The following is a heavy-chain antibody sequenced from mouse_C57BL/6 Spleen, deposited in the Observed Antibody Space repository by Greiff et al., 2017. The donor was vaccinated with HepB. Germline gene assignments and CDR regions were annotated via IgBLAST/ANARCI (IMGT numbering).Heavy chain of an antibody. CDR2: ISSGSSTI. CDR1: GFTFSDYG. CDR3: ARGYYGTWFAY. Sequence: EVKLMESGGGLVKPGGSLKLSCAASGFTFSDYGMHWVRQAPEKGLEWVAYISSGSSTIYYADTVKGRFTISRDNAKNTLFLQMTSLRSEDTAMYYCARGYYGTWFAYWGQGTLVTVSA. J-gene: IGHJ3*01. D-gene: IGHD1-1*01. V-gene: IGHV5-17*01.